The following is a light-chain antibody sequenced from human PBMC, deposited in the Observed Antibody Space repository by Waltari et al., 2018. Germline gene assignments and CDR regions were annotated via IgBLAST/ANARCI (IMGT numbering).Light chain of an antibody. CDR3: QHYVRLPAT. J-gene: IGKJ1*01. Sequence: IVLTQSQGTLSLSPGERATLSCRASQSVSRALAWYQQKPGQAPRLLIYGGTRATGIPDRFSGSGSGTDFSLTISRLEPEDFAVYYCQHYVRLPATFGQGTKVEIK. V-gene: IGKV3-20*01. CDR2: GGT. CDR1: QSVSRA.